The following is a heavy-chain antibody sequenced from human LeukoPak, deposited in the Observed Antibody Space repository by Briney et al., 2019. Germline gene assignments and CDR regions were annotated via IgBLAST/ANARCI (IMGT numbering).Heavy chain of an antibody. V-gene: IGHV3-53*04. J-gene: IGHJ6*02. CDR2: IYSGGST. D-gene: IGHD3-10*01. Sequence: PGGSLRLSCAASGFTVSSNYMSWVRQAPGKGLEWVSVIYSGGSTYYADSVKGRFTISRHNSKNTLYLQMNSLRAEDTVVYYCATRVRGVMGYYYGMDVWGQGTTVTVSS. CDR1: GFTVSSNY. CDR3: ATRVRGVMGYYYGMDV.